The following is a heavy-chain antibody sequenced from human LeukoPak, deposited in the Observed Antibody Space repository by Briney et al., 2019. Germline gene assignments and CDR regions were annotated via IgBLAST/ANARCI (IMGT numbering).Heavy chain of an antibody. J-gene: IGHJ2*01. D-gene: IGHD1-1*01. V-gene: IGHV1-18*04. CDR2: ISAHNGNT. Sequence: GASVKVSCKASGYNFRDNYIHWVRQAPGQGLEWMGWISAHNGNTNYAQKLQGRVTMTTDTSTSTAYMELRSLRSDDTAVYYCARDPELAWLYFDLWGRGTLVTVSS. CDR3: ARDPELAWLYFDL. CDR1: GYNFRDNY.